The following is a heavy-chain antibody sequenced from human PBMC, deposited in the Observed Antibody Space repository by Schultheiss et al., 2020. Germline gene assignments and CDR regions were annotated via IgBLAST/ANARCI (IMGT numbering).Heavy chain of an antibody. D-gene: IGHD1-1*01. V-gene: IGHV4-39*07. J-gene: IGHJ4*02. CDR1: GGSISSSTYY. CDR2: IYYSGST. Sequence: SETLSLTCTVSGGSISSSTYYWGWIRQPPGKGLEWIGSIYYSGSTYYNPSLKSRVTISVDTSKNQFSLKLKSVTAADTAVYYCASVRSSSLLERPHWGQGTLVTVSS. CDR3: ASVRSSSLLERPH.